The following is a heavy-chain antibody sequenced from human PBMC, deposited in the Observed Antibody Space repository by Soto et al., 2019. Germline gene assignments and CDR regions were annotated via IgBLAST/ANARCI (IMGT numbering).Heavy chain of an antibody. CDR3: AHNPSYSTNLYIRDDWFDP. Sequence: QITLNESCPALVKPTQTLTLTCTFSGFSLTTSGVGVHWLRQPQGKALEWLAVIYGDDDKRYNPSLETRLTITKDTSKNQVVLTTTDMDPLDTATYDCAHNPSYSTNLYIRDDWFDPWGQGTLVTVSS. CDR1: GFSLTTSGVG. D-gene: IGHD6-13*01. J-gene: IGHJ5*02. CDR2: IYGDDDK. V-gene: IGHV2-5*02.